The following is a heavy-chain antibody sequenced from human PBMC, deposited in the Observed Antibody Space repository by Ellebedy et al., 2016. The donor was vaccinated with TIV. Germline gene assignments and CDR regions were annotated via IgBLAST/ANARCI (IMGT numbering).Heavy chain of an antibody. Sequence: AASVKVSCKGFGYKFTGYFIHWVRQAPGQGLEWMGWINPQSGETSYLQNFQGSVTMTRDTSISTAYMELTGLRSDDTAIYYCATSRDYGDFHGGFALWGRGTLVSVSS. J-gene: IGHJ2*01. CDR2: INPQSGET. CDR1: GYKFTGYF. CDR3: ATSRDYGDFHGGFAL. V-gene: IGHV1-2*02. D-gene: IGHD4-17*01.